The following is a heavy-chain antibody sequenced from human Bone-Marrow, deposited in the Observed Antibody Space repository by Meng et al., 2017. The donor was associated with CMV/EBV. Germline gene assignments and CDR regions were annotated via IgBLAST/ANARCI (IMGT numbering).Heavy chain of an antibody. J-gene: IGHJ6*02. V-gene: IGHV1-46*01. Sequence: ASVKVSCKASGYTFTSYYMHWVRQAPGQGLEWMGIINPSGGSTSYAQKFQGRVTMTRDTSTSTVYMELSSLRSEDTAVYYCARGYSYGFYYYYYGMDVWGQGTTVTVSS. CDR3: ARGYSYGFYYYYYGMDV. D-gene: IGHD5-18*01. CDR2: INPSGGST. CDR1: GYTFTSYY.